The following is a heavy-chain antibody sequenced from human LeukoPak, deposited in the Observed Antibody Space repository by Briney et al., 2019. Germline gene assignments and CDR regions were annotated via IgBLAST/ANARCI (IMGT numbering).Heavy chain of an antibody. CDR2: ISGSGGST. V-gene: IGHV3-23*01. Sequence: GGSLRLSCAASGFTFSSYAMSWVRQAPGKGLEWVSAISGSGGSTYYADSVKGRFTISRDNSKNTLYLQMNSLRAEDTAVYYCARSRASLYYDFWSGYNYYGMDVWGQGTTVTVSS. CDR1: GFTFSSYA. CDR3: ARSRASLYYDFWSGYNYYGMDV. D-gene: IGHD3-3*01. J-gene: IGHJ6*02.